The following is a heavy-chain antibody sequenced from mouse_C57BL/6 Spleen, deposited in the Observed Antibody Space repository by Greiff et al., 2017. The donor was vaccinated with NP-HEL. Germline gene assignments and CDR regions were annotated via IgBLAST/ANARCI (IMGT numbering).Heavy chain of an antibody. Sequence: QVQLQQPGAELVKPGASVKLSCKASGYTFTSYWMHWVKQRPGQGLEWIGMIHPNSGSTNYNEKFKSKATLTVDKSSSTAYMQLSSLTSEDSAVYYCARRHPGDYGSSYGYFDVWGTGTTVTVSS. CDR2: IHPNSGST. CDR1: GYTFTSYW. D-gene: IGHD1-1*01. CDR3: ARRHPGDYGSSYGYFDV. J-gene: IGHJ1*03. V-gene: IGHV1-64*01.